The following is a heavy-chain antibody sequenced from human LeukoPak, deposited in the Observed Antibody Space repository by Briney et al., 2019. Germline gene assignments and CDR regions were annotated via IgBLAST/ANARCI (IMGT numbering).Heavy chain of an antibody. V-gene: IGHV3-74*01. Sequence: GGSLRLSCAASGFTSSSYWMHWVRQAPGKGLVWVSRINSDGSSTDYADSVKGRFTISRDNAKNTLYLQMNSLGAEDTAVYYCARVLAVAGSSILRSWGQGTLVTVSS. CDR2: INSDGSST. D-gene: IGHD6-13*01. CDR1: GFTSSSYW. CDR3: ARVLAVAGSSILRS. J-gene: IGHJ5*02.